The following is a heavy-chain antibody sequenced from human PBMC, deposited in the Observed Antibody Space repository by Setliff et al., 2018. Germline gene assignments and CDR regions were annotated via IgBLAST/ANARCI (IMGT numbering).Heavy chain of an antibody. J-gene: IGHJ4*02. CDR1: GGSVSSSSHY. V-gene: IGHV4-39*07. CDR2: IYYTGST. D-gene: IGHD1-1*01. Sequence: SETLSLTCTVSGGSVSSSSHYWGWIRQPPGKGLEWIGSIYYTGSTYYNPSLKSRVTMSVDTSKRQFSLKLGSATAADTAVYYCARDMGQPYYFESWGLGTLVTVSS. CDR3: ARDMGQPYYFES.